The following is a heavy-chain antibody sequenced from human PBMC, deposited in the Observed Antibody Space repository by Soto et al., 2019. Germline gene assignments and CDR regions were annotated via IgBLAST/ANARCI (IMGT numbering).Heavy chain of an antibody. J-gene: IGHJ6*02. D-gene: IGHD3-3*01. Sequence: GGSLRLSCAASGFTFISDSMNWVRQAPGKGLEWVSSISSSSSYIYYADSVKGRFTISRDNAKNSLYLQMNSLRAEDTAVYYCARDLEEGITIFGEVTLNYYYGMDVWGQGTTVSVSS. CDR1: GFTFISDS. CDR2: ISSSSSYI. CDR3: ARDLEEGITIFGEVTLNYYYGMDV. V-gene: IGHV3-21*01.